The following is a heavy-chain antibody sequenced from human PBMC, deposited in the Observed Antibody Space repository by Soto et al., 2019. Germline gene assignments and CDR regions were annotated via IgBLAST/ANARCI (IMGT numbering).Heavy chain of an antibody. J-gene: IGHJ3*02. CDR1: GFTFSSYA. D-gene: IGHD3-3*01. V-gene: IGHV3-23*01. CDR3: AAPYYDFWSGYKGYLDAFDI. CDR2: ISGSGGST. Sequence: GGSLRLSCAASGFTFSSYAMSWVRQAPGKGLEWVSAISGSGGSTYYAGSVKGRFTISRDNSKNTLYLQMNSLRAEDTAVYYCAAPYYDFWSGYKGYLDAFDIWGQGTMVTVSS.